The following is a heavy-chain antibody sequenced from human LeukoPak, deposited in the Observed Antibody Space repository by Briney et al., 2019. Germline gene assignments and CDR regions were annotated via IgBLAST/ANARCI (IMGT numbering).Heavy chain of an antibody. J-gene: IGHJ4*02. CDR1: GYTFTGYY. CDR3: ARDVTGIFDY. V-gene: IGHV1-2*06. CDR2: INPNSGNT. D-gene: IGHD7-27*01. Sequence: ASVKVSCKASGYTFTGYYMHWVRQAPGQGLEWMGRINPNSGNTNYAQKLQGRVTMTTDTSTSTAYMELRSLRSDDTAVYYCARDVTGIFDYWGQGTLVTVSS.